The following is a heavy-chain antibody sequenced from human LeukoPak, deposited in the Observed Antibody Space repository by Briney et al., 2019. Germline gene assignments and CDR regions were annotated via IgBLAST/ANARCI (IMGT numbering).Heavy chain of an antibody. CDR2: IYYSGST. CDR3: EGVRGVAVYYYYMDV. CDR1: GGSISSSSYY. V-gene: IGHV4-39*01. D-gene: IGHD3-10*01. Sequence: SETLSLTCTLSGGSISSSSYYWGWIRQPPGKGLEWIGSIYYSGSTYYNPSLKSRVTISVDTSKNQFSLKLSSATAADTAVYYCEGVRGVAVYYYYMDVWGKGTTVTVPS. J-gene: IGHJ6*03.